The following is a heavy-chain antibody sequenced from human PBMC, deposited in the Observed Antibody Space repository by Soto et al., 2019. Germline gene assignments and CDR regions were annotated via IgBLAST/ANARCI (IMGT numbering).Heavy chain of an antibody. V-gene: IGHV4-30-4*01. CDR3: ARGRYCLTGRCFPNWFDS. Sequence: SETLSLTCSVSGDSVSNLDYFWAWIRQPPGQALEYIGYIYKSATTYYNPSFESRVAISVDTSKSQFSLNVTSVTAADTTVYFCARGRYCLTGRCFPNWFDSWGQGALVTVSS. J-gene: IGHJ5*01. CDR1: GDSVSNLDYF. D-gene: IGHD7-27*01. CDR2: IYKSATT.